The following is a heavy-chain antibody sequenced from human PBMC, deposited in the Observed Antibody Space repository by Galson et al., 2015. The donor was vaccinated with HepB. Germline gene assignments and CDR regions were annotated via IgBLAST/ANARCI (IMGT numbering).Heavy chain of an antibody. J-gene: IGHJ4*02. CDR1: GYTFTGYY. CDR3: ARGWIQLSKGGFDY. V-gene: IGHV1-2*06. Sequence: SVKVSCKASGYTFTGYYMHWVRQAPGQGLEWMGRINPNSGGTNYAQKFQGRVTMTRDTSVSTAYMELSRLRSDDTAVYYCARGWIQLSKGGFDYWGQGTLVTVSS. CDR2: INPNSGGT. D-gene: IGHD5-18*01.